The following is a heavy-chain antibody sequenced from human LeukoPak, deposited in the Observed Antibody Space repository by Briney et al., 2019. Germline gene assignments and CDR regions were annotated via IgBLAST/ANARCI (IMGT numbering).Heavy chain of an antibody. D-gene: IGHD2-15*01. Sequence: PGGSLRLSCVASGFSLSGYWMYWVSQAPGKGLMYISRNNGDGSTTNYADVVKGRFTMSRDNVKNTLYLQMNSLRVEDTAVHYCARDPRNVGLAPWGQGTLVTVSS. CDR3: ARDPRNVGLAP. CDR2: NNGDGSTT. CDR1: GFSLSGYW. J-gene: IGHJ5*02. V-gene: IGHV3-74*01.